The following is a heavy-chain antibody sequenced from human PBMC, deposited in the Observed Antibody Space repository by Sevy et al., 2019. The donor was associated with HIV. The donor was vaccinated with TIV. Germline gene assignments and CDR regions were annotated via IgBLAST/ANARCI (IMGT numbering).Heavy chain of an antibody. V-gene: IGHV4-39*01. J-gene: IGHJ6*03. D-gene: IGHD3-10*01. CDR1: GVSITSTNYF. CDR2: VYYTGTT. Sequence: SETLSLTCSVSGVSITSTNYFWGWIRQPPGKGLEWIGSVYYTGTTYYNPSLMSRVTISADASKKQFSLKLTSVTAADTAVYYCAKFMAFYHSMDVWGKGTSVTVSS. CDR3: AKFMAFYHSMDV.